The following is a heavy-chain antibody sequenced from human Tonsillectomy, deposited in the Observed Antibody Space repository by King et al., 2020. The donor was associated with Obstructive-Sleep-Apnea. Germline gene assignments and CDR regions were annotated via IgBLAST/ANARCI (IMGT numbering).Heavy chain of an antibody. J-gene: IGHJ4*02. CDR3: ARGYYGSGSYPFDD. Sequence: DVQLVESGGGLVQPGGSLRLSCAASGFTVSSNYMSWVRQAPGKGLEWVSVIYSGGFTYYADSVKGRITISRDNSKNTLYLQMNSLRAEDTAVYYCARGYYGSGSYPFDDWGQGTLVTVSS. CDR1: GFTVSSNY. CDR2: IYSGGFT. V-gene: IGHV3-66*01. D-gene: IGHD3-10*01.